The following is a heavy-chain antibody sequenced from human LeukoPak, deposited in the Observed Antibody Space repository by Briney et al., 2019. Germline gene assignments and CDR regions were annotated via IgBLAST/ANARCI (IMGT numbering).Heavy chain of an antibody. Sequence: GGSLRLSCVASGFTFRDYGMHWVRQAPGKWLEWVAFIWYDGSNKYYVDSVKGRFTISRDNSKNTLYLQMNSLRGEDTAVYYCARGSGAMAGTLDPWGQGTLVIVSS. J-gene: IGHJ5*02. CDR3: ARGSGAMAGTLDP. CDR1: GFTFRDYG. D-gene: IGHD6-19*01. V-gene: IGHV3-33*01. CDR2: IWYDGSNK.